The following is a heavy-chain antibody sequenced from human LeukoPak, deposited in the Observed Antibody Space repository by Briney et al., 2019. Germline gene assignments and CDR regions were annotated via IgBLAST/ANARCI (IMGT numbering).Heavy chain of an antibody. CDR1: GGTFSSYA. Sequence: SVKVPCKASGGTFSSYAISWVRQAPGQGLEWMGGIIPIFGTANYAQKFQGRVTITTDESTSTAYMELSSLRSEDTAVYYSARGAYTARYYYYMDVWGKGTTVTVSS. V-gene: IGHV1-69*05. CDR3: ARGAYTARYYYYMDV. D-gene: IGHD4-11*01. CDR2: IIPIFGTA. J-gene: IGHJ6*03.